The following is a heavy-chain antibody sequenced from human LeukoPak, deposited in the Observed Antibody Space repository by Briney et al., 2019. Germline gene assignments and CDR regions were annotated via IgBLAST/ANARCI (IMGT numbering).Heavy chain of an antibody. CDR3: ARLLTGDQGYNWFDP. Sequence: GESLKISCKGSGYSFASYWIGWVRQMPGKGLEYMGIIYPGDSDTRYSPSFQGQVTFSADKSISTAYLRWSSLKASDTAMYYCARLLTGDQGYNWFDPWGQGTLVTVSS. V-gene: IGHV5-51*01. D-gene: IGHD7-27*01. CDR2: IYPGDSDT. J-gene: IGHJ5*02. CDR1: GYSFASYW.